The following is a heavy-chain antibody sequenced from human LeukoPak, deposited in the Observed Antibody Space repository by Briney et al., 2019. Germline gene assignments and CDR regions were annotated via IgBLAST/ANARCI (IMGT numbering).Heavy chain of an antibody. J-gene: IGHJ6*02. D-gene: IGHD3-22*01. CDR3: TSPYDSSGYYSREDYYYGMDV. CDR1: GFTFSGSA. V-gene: IGHV3-73*01. Sequence: GGSLRLSCAASGFTFSGSAMHWVRQASGKGLEWVGRIRSKANSYATAYAASVKGGFTISRDDSKNTAYLQMNSLKTEDTAVYYCTSPYDSSGYYSREDYYYGMDVWGQGTTVTVSS. CDR2: IRSKANSYAT.